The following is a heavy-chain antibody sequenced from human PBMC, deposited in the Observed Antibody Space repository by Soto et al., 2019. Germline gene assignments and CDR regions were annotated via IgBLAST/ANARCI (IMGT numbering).Heavy chain of an antibody. J-gene: IGHJ4*02. CDR3: AREDSGGFFDL. CDR1: GGSISSAGYS. D-gene: IGHD2-15*01. CDR2: IYSGTT. Sequence: SETLSLTCAVSGGSISSAGYSWSWIRQPLGKGLEWIGYIYSGTTHYNPSLTSRVTISIDRPKNQISLRLRSVTAADTALYYCAREDSGGFFDLWGQGNMVTVYS. V-gene: IGHV4-30-2*01.